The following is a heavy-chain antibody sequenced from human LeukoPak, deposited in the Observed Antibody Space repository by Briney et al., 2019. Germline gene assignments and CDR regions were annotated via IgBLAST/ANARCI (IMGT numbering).Heavy chain of an antibody. Sequence: RSGGSLRPSCAASGFTFDDYGISWVRQAPGKGLEWVSGINWNGGSTGYADSVKGRFTISRDNAKNSLYLQMNSLRAEDTALYYCARDRGGYGDYELFDYWGQGTLVTVSS. CDR1: GFTFDDYG. D-gene: IGHD4-17*01. V-gene: IGHV3-20*04. J-gene: IGHJ4*02. CDR2: INWNGGST. CDR3: ARDRGGYGDYELFDY.